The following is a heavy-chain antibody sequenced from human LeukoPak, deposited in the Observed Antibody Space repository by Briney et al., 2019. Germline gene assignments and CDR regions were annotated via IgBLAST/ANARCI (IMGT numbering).Heavy chain of an antibody. V-gene: IGHV3-30*18. CDR2: MSYDGSNK. D-gene: IGHD6-13*01. J-gene: IGHJ3*02. CDR3: AKDQQLVAFDI. Sequence: GGSLRLSCAASGFTFSSYGMHWVRQAPGKGLEWVAVMSYDGSNKYYADSVKGRFTISRDNSKNTLYLQMNSLRAEDTAVYYCAKDQQLVAFDIWGQGTMVTVSS. CDR1: GFTFSSYG.